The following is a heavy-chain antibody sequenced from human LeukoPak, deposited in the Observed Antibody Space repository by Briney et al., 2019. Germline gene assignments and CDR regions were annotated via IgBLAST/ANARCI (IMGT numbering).Heavy chain of an antibody. J-gene: IGHJ5*02. V-gene: IGHV3-21*01. CDR3: ARAHYYDSSGYSMINWFDP. Sequence: GGSLRLSCAASGFTFSSYSMNWVRQAPGKGLEWGSSIRSSSSYIYYADSGKGRFTISRDNAKSSLYLQMSSLRAEDTAVYYCARAHYYDSSGYSMINWFDPWGQGTLVTVSS. D-gene: IGHD3-22*01. CDR1: GFTFSSYS. CDR2: IRSSSSYI.